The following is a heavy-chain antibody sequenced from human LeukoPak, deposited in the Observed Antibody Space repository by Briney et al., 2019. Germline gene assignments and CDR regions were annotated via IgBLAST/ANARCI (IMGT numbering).Heavy chain of an antibody. D-gene: IGHD6-19*01. Sequence: PGTSLRLSCAASGFTFSSYAMSWVRQAPGKGLEWVSVIYSGGSTYYADSVKGRFTISRDNSKNTLYLQMNSLRAEDTAVYYCAKEDLGSGSTDYWGQGTLVTVSS. CDR1: GFTFSSYA. V-gene: IGHV3-23*03. J-gene: IGHJ4*02. CDR3: AKEDLGSGSTDY. CDR2: IYSGGST.